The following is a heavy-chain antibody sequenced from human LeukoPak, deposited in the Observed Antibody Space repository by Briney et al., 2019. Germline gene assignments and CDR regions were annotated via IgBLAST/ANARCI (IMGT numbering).Heavy chain of an antibody. D-gene: IGHD1-26*01. J-gene: IGHJ4*02. Sequence: GGSLRLSCSASGFTFNRFYLHWVRQAPGKGLEFVSHISSNGATTYYADSVKGRFTISRDNSKNTLYLQVNSLRAEDTAVYYCAKGGKWDVTPFDYWGQGTLVTVSS. V-gene: IGHV3-64*04. CDR1: GFTFNRFY. CDR3: AKGGKWDVTPFDY. CDR2: ISSNGATT.